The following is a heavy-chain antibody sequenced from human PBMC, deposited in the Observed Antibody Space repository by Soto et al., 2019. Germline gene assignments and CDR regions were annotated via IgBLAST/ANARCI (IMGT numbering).Heavy chain of an antibody. V-gene: IGHV3-30*18. D-gene: IGHD5-18*01. CDR1: GFTFSSYG. Sequence: LRLSCAASGFTFSSYGIHGVRQAPGKGLEWLAFISHDGSNTYYADSVKGRFTISRDNSKNTLYLQMNSLRAEDTAVFYCAKEPKIQLWLHYCGYWGQGTLVTVSS. J-gene: IGHJ4*02. CDR2: ISHDGSNT. CDR3: AKEPKIQLWLHYCGY.